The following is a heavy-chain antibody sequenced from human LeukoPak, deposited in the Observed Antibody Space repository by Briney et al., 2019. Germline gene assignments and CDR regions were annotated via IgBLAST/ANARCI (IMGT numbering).Heavy chain of an antibody. D-gene: IGHD3-10*01. CDR3: ARSYYGSGSYGLFDY. Sequence: GGSLRLSCAASGFTFSSYGMHWVRQAPGKGLEWVAVIWYDGSNKYYADSVKGRFTISRDNSKNTLYLQMNSLRAEDTAVYYCARSYYGSGSYGLFDYWGQGTLVTVSS. J-gene: IGHJ4*02. V-gene: IGHV3-33*01. CDR2: IWYDGSNK. CDR1: GFTFSSYG.